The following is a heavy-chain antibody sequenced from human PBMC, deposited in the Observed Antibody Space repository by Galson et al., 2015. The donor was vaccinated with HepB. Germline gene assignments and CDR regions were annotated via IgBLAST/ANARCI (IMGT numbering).Heavy chain of an antibody. Sequence: SLRLSCAASGFTFSSYWMHWVRQAPGKVLVWVSRINSDGSSTSYADSVKGRFTISRDNAKNTLYLQMNSLRAEDTAVYYCARVKWSSIWGQGTLVTVSS. D-gene: IGHD2-15*01. CDR1: GFTFSSYW. CDR2: INSDGSST. V-gene: IGHV3-74*01. CDR3: ARVKWSSI. J-gene: IGHJ4*02.